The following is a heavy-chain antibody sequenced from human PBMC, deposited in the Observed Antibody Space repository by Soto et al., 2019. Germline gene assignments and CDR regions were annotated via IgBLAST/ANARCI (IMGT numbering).Heavy chain of an antibody. CDR1: GYTFTSYD. J-gene: IGHJ6*02. Sequence: QVQLVQSGAEVKKPGASVKVSCKASGYTFTSYDINWVRQATGQGLEWMGWMNPNSGNTGYAQKCQGRVTMTRKTSISTDYMELSSLRSEDTAVYYCARAGDSGYDYGEGGYYGMDVWGQGTTVTVSS. D-gene: IGHD5-12*01. V-gene: IGHV1-8*01. CDR2: MNPNSGNT. CDR3: ARAGDSGYDYGEGGYYGMDV.